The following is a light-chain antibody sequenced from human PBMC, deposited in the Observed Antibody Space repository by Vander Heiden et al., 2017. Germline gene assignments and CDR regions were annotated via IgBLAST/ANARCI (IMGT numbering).Light chain of an antibody. CDR1: QSISSY. CDR3: QQRSKWPSAT. V-gene: IGKV3-11*01. Sequence: EIVLTQSPATLSLSPGERATLSCRASQSISSYLAWDQQKPGQPPRLLIYDTSNRATGIPVRFSGRGSGTDFTLTISSLEPDDFAVYFCQQRSKWPSATFGGGTKVEIK. J-gene: IGKJ4*01. CDR2: DTS.